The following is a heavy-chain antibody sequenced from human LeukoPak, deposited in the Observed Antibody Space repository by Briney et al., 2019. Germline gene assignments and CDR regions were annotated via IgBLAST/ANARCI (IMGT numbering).Heavy chain of an antibody. CDR3: ARQTGSGLFILP. CDR1: GDSINSSHYY. Sequence: SSETLSLTCTVSGDSINSSHYYWDWIRQPPGKGLEWIGSIYYSGNTYYNASLKSQVSISIDTSKNQFSLRLTSVTAADTAVYYCARQTGSGLFILPGGQGTLVTVSS. V-gene: IGHV4-39*01. CDR2: IYYSGNT. J-gene: IGHJ4*02. D-gene: IGHD3/OR15-3a*01.